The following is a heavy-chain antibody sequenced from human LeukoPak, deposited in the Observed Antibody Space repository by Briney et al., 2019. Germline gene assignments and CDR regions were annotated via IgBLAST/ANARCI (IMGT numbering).Heavy chain of an antibody. D-gene: IGHD6-19*01. Sequence: GGSLRLSCAASGFTFDDYGMSWVRQAPGKGLEWVSGINWNGGSTGYADSVKGRFTISRDNAKNSLYLQMNSLRAEDTALYYCARARRAQSYSSGWYLTYYFDYWGQGTLVTVSS. J-gene: IGHJ4*02. CDR2: INWNGGST. CDR3: ARARRAQSYSSGWYLTYYFDY. CDR1: GFTFDDYG. V-gene: IGHV3-20*04.